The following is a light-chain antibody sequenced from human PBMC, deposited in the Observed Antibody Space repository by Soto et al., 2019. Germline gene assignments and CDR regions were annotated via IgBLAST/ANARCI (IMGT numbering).Light chain of an antibody. V-gene: IGKV1-33*01. CDR1: QDISNY. J-gene: IGKJ3*01. CDR3: QQFDKTPFT. Sequence: DIPMTQSPYSLSASVGDRVTITCQASQDISNYLNWYQQKPGTAPRLLIHDASNLETGVPSRFSGSGSGTDFSFTISSLQPEDFAIYYCQQFDKTPFTFGPGTKV. CDR2: DAS.